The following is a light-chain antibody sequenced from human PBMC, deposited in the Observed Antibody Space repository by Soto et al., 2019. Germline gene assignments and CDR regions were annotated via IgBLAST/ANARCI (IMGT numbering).Light chain of an antibody. CDR2: DAS. CDR3: QQRSNWPSIT. V-gene: IGKV3-11*01. J-gene: IGKJ5*01. Sequence: EIVLTQSPGTLSLSPGERATLSCRASESVSSKLVWYQKKPGQAPRLLIHDASTRATGIPARFSGSGSGTDFTLTISSLEPEDFAVYYCQQRSNWPSITFGQGTRLEIK. CDR1: ESVSSK.